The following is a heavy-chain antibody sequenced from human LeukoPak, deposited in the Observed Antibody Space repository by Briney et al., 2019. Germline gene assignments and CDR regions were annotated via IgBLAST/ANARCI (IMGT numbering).Heavy chain of an antibody. J-gene: IGHJ6*03. CDR2: MNPNSGNT. Sequence: ASVKVSCKASGYTFTSYDINWVRQATGQGLEWMGWMNPNSGNTGYARKFQGRVTITRNTSISTAYMELSSLRSEDTAVYYCARVSYDYVWGSYRPPHYYYYYMDVWGKGTTVTVSS. D-gene: IGHD3-16*02. V-gene: IGHV1-8*03. CDR1: GYTFTSYD. CDR3: ARVSYDYVWGSYRPPHYYYYYMDV.